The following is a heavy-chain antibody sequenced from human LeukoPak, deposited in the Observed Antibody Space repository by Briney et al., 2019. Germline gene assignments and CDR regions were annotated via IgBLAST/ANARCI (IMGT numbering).Heavy chain of an antibody. CDR3: ARGRYYDSSGYSPWSLLGY. CDR2: ISYDGSNK. Sequence: PGRSLRLSCAASGFTFSSYAMHWVRQAPGKGLEWVAVISYDGSNKYYADSVKSRFTISRDNSKNTLYLQMNSLRAEDTAVYYCARGRYYDSSGYSPWSLLGYWGQGTLVTVSS. V-gene: IGHV3-30*04. D-gene: IGHD3-22*01. J-gene: IGHJ4*02. CDR1: GFTFSSYA.